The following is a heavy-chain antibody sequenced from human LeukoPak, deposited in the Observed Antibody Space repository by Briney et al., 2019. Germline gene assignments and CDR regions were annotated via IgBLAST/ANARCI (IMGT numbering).Heavy chain of an antibody. CDR3: ARELSASYSSGWYGNAFDI. CDR1: GFTFSSYS. V-gene: IGHV3-21*01. J-gene: IGHJ3*02. CDR2: ISSSSSYI. D-gene: IGHD6-19*01. Sequence: GGSLRLSCAASGFTFSSYSMNWVRQAPGKGLEWVSSISSSSSYIYYADSVKGRFTISRDNAKNSLYLQMNSLRAEDTAVYYCARELSASYSSGWYGNAFDIWGQGTMVTVSS.